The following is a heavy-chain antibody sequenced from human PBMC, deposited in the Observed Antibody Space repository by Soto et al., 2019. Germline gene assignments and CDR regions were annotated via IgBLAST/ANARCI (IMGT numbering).Heavy chain of an antibody. V-gene: IGHV3-30*18. D-gene: IGHD2-15*01. J-gene: IGHJ4*02. CDR2: ISSDGSDK. CDR1: GFSFSNCG. Sequence: QVQLVESGGGVVQPGRSLRLSCAASGFSFSNCGMHWVRQAPGKGQEWVAAISSDGSDKYYSESGKGRFTISRDNSKNTLFLQMNSLRVEDTAVYYCVKGSEVARQELDYWGQGTLVTVSS. CDR3: VKGSEVARQELDY.